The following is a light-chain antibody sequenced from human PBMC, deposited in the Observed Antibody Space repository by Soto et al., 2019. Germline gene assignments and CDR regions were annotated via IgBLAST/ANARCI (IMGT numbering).Light chain of an antibody. CDR2: DGF. CDR1: QSVSSSR. J-gene: IGKJ5*01. CDR3: QQYGSSPPIT. Sequence: DIVLTQSPATLSLSPGERATLSCGASQSVSSSRLAWYQQKPALAPRLLIYDGFLRATGIPDRFSGSGSGTDFTLTISRLEPEDFAVYYCQQYGSSPPITFGQGTRLEIK. V-gene: IGKV3D-20*01.